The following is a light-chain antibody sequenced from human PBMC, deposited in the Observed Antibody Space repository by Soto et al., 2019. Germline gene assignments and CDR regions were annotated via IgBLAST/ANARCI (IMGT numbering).Light chain of an antibody. J-gene: IGLJ2*01. V-gene: IGLV2-23*02. CDR3: CSYAGSSTVVV. Sequence: QSVLTQPASVSGSPGQSITISCTGTSSDVGSYNLVSWYQQQPGNAPKLMIYEVSKRPSGVSHRFAGSKSGNTASPTIAGLQAEDEADYYCCSYAGSSTVVVFGGGTKVTVL. CDR2: EVS. CDR1: SSDVGSYNL.